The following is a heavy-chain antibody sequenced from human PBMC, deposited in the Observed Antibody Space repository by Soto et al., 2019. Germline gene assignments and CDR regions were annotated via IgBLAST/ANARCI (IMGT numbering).Heavy chain of an antibody. CDR1: GYSFTTYW. J-gene: IGHJ5*02. CDR3: GRVRVDKAEGWFDP. V-gene: IGHV5-10-1*01. Sequence: GESRKISCKASGYSFTTYWITWVRQMPGKGLEWMGRIDPSDSYANYSPSFQGHVTISAGKSINTAYLQWSSLKASDTAIYYCGRVRVDKAEGWFDPWGQGTLVTVSS. CDR2: IDPSDSYA. D-gene: IGHD5-18*01.